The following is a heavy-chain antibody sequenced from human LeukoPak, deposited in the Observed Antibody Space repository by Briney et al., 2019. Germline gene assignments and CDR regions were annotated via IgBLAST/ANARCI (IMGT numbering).Heavy chain of an antibody. D-gene: IGHD5-24*01. J-gene: IGHJ6*03. CDR2: IKGNGATT. V-gene: IGHV3-11*01. CDR3: ARAGEMRYMDV. CDR1: GFTFSNYC. Sequence: GGSLRLSCEASGFTFSNYCMSWIRQAPGKGLEWVSHIKGNGATTYYADSVRGRFTISRDNAKNSLFLQMTSLRVDDTATYYCARAGEMRYMDVWGKGTAVAVS.